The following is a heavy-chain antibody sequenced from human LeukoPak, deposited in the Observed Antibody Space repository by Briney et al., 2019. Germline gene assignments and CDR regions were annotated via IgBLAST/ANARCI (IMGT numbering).Heavy chain of an antibody. Sequence: GASVKVSCKASGYTFTGYYMHWVRQAPGQGLEWMGWINPNSGGTNYAQKFQGRVTMTRDTSISTAYMELSRLRSDDTAVYYCARVNPTLYPAAAGTGSWWFDPWGQGTLVTVSS. CDR2: INPNSGGT. CDR1: GYTFTGYY. CDR3: ARVNPTLYPAAAGTGSWWFDP. J-gene: IGHJ5*02. V-gene: IGHV1-2*02. D-gene: IGHD6-13*01.